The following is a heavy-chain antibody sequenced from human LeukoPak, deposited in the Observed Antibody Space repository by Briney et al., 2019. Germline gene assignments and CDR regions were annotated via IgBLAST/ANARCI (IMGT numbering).Heavy chain of an antibody. CDR2: INPNSGGT. CDR1: GYTFTGYY. D-gene: IGHD3-10*01. CDR3: EAISYYYGSGNP. Sequence: ASVKVSCKASGYTFTGYYMHWVRQAPGQGLEWMGWINPNSGGTNYAQKFQGRVTMTRDTSISTAYMELSRLRSDDTAVYYCEAISYYYGSGNPWGQGTLVTVSS. J-gene: IGHJ5*02. V-gene: IGHV1-2*02.